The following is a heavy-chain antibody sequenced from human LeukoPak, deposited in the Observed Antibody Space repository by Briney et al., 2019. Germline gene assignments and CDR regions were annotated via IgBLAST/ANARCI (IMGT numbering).Heavy chain of an antibody. CDR3: VPLGYCSSASCSDIDY. D-gene: IGHD2-2*01. V-gene: IGHV3-30*03. Sequence: PGRSLRLSCAASGFTFSSYGMHWVRQAPGKGLEWVAVISYDGSNKYYADSVKGRFTISRDNSKNTLYLQMNSLRADDTAVYYCVPLGYCSSASCSDIDYWGQGTLVTVSS. CDR1: GFTFSSYG. CDR2: ISYDGSNK. J-gene: IGHJ4*02.